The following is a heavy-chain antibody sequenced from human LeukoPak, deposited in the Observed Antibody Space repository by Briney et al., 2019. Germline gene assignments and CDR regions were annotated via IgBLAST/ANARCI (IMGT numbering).Heavy chain of an antibody. Sequence: GGSLRLSCAASGFTFSNYAMSWVRQAPGKGLEWVPTISTSGGSTYYADSVRGRFTISRDNSKNTLYLQMNSLRGEDTALYYCAKNGGSGSYYSGYYYMDVWGKGTTVTVSS. V-gene: IGHV3-23*01. D-gene: IGHD1-26*01. CDR1: GFTFSNYA. J-gene: IGHJ6*03. CDR2: ISTSGGST. CDR3: AKNGGSGSYYSGYYYMDV.